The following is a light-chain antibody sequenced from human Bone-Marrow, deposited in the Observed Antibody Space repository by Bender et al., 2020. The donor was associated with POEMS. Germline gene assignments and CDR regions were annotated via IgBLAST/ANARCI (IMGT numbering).Light chain of an antibody. CDR1: KLADKY. J-gene: IGLJ2*01. CDR3: QAWDSSTCV. Sequence: SYELTQPPSVSVSPGQTATITCSGDKLADKYSCWYQQKPGQSPVLVIYQDVKRPAGITGRFSGSSSGNTATLSISGTQPMDEANYYCQAWDSSTCVFGGGTRLTVL. V-gene: IGLV3-1*01. CDR2: QDV.